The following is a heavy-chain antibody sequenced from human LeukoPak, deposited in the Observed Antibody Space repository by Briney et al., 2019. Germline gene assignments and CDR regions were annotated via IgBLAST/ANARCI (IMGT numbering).Heavy chain of an antibody. V-gene: IGHV4-39*07. J-gene: IGHJ4*02. CDR3: ARGQYDFWSGTPYYFDY. Sequence: SETLSLTCTVSGGSISSSSYYWGWIRQPPGNGLEWIGEINHSGSTNYNPSLKSRVTISVDTYKNQFSLKLSSVTAADTAVYYCARGQYDFWSGTPYYFDYWGQGTLVTVSS. CDR2: INHSGST. D-gene: IGHD3-3*01. CDR1: GGSISSSSYY.